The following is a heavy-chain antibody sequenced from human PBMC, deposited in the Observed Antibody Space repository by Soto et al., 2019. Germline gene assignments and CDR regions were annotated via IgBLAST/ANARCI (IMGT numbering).Heavy chain of an antibody. CDR1: GFTVSSNY. J-gene: IGHJ4*02. V-gene: IGHV3-66*01. CDR2: IYSGGST. CDR3: ARDPGPNTYDY. D-gene: IGHD3-16*01. Sequence: GGSLRLSCAASGFTVSSNYMSWVRQAPGKGLEWVSVIYSGGSTYYADSVKGRFTISRDNSKSSLYLQMNSLRAEDSAVYFCARDPGPNTYDYWGQGTLVTVS.